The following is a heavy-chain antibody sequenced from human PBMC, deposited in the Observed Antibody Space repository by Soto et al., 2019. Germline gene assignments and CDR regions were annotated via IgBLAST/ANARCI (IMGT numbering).Heavy chain of an antibody. Sequence: QVQLVESGGGVVQPRRSLRLSCAASGFTFSSYGMHWVRQAPGKGLEWVAVIWYDGSNKYYADSVKGRFTISRDNSKNTLYLQMNSLRAEDTDVYYCARDYCGGDCYRPNWYFDLWGRGTLVTVSS. CDR2: IWYDGSNK. CDR1: GFTFSSYG. D-gene: IGHD2-21*02. V-gene: IGHV3-33*01. CDR3: ARDYCGGDCYRPNWYFDL. J-gene: IGHJ2*01.